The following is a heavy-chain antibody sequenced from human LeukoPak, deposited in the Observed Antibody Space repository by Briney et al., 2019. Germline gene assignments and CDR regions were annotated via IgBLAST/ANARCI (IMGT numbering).Heavy chain of an antibody. V-gene: IGHV3-74*01. CDR1: GFTFSRSW. CDR3: ARGPAANSGNYYVGDY. Sequence: GGSLRLSCPASGFTFSRSWMHWVRQAPGKGLVWVSRINDDGSTTSYADSVKGRFTISRDNAKNTLYLQMNSLRAEDTAVYYCARGPAANSGNYYVGDYWGQGTLVTVSS. D-gene: IGHD1-26*01. CDR2: INDDGSTT. J-gene: IGHJ4*02.